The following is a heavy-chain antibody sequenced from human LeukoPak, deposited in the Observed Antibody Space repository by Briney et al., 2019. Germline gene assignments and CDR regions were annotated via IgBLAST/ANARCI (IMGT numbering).Heavy chain of an antibody. CDR2: IYSGGST. J-gene: IGHJ4*03. CDR3: GRDQRGSGSYYTGELDY. Sequence: PGGSLRLSCAASGFTVSSNYMTWVRQAPGKGLEWVSVIYSGGSTYYADSVKGRFTISRDNSKNTLYLQMNSLRAEDTAVYYCGRDQRGSGSYYTGELDYGGRGP. D-gene: IGHD3-10*01. V-gene: IGHV3-53*01. CDR1: GFTVSSNY.